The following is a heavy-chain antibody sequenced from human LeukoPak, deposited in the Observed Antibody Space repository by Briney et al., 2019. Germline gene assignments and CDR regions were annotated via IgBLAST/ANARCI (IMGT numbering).Heavy chain of an antibody. V-gene: IGHV4-61*02. CDR3: ARHLPAYYGGTPNYFDY. CDR1: GDSISSGSYY. D-gene: IGHD3-10*01. CDR2: IYVSRTT. Sequence: SETLSLTCIVSGDSISSGSYYWTWIRQPAGKGLEWIGRIYVSRTTNYNPSLKSRVTISVDTSKNQFSLKLSSVTAADTAVYYCARHLPAYYGGTPNYFDYWGQGTLVTVSS. J-gene: IGHJ4*02.